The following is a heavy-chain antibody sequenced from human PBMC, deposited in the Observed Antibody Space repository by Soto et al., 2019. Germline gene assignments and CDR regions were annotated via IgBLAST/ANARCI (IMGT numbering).Heavy chain of an antibody. CDR2: IIPIFGTA. Sequence: ASVKVSCKASGGTFSSYAISWVRQAPGQGLEWMGGIIPIFGTANYAQKFQGRVTITADESTSTAYMELSSLRSEDTAVYYCASSTYYDFWSGYYYYGMDVWGQGTTVTVSS. CDR1: GGTFSSYA. CDR3: ASSTYYDFWSGYYYYGMDV. D-gene: IGHD3-3*01. J-gene: IGHJ6*02. V-gene: IGHV1-69*13.